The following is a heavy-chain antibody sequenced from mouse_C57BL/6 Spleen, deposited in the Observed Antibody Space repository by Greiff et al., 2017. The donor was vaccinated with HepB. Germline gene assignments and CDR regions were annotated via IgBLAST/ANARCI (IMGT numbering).Heavy chain of an antibody. CDR1: GFTFSSYA. CDR3: ARDTTTVVATDDFAY. Sequence: DVKLVESGGGLVKPGGSLKLSCAASGFTFSSYAMSWVRQTPEKRLEWVATISDGGSYTYYPDNVKGRFTISRDTAKNNLYLQMSHLKSEDTAMYYCARDTTTVVATDDFAYWGQGTTLTVSS. CDR2: ISDGGSYT. V-gene: IGHV5-4*01. J-gene: IGHJ2*01. D-gene: IGHD1-1*01.